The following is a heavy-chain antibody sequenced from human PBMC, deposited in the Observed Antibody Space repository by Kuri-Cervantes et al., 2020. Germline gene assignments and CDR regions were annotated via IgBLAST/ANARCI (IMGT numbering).Heavy chain of an antibody. Sequence: ASVKVSCKASGYTFTSYGISWVRQAPGQGLEWMGWISAYNGNTNYAQKLQGRVTMTTDTSTRTAYMELRSLRSDDTAVYYCARDVKGPGEDPIAATAPIDYWGQGTLVTVSS. V-gene: IGHV1-18*01. CDR3: ARDVKGPGEDPIAATAPIDY. J-gene: IGHJ4*02. CDR2: ISAYNGNT. D-gene: IGHD6-13*01. CDR1: GYTFTSYG.